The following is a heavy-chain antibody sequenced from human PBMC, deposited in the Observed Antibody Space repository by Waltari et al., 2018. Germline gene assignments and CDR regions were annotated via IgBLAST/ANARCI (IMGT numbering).Heavy chain of an antibody. D-gene: IGHD3-16*01. J-gene: IGHJ4*02. CDR1: GFTFGSFW. CDR3: ARLLGGVTTFDS. CDR2: KKQDGNEK. Sequence: EVQLVESGGGLVQPGGSLRLSCAASGFTFGSFWMSWVRQAPGKGGGGGASKKQDGNEKYYVDSVKGRFTISRDNVDYSLFLQMSTLRAEDTAVYYCARLLGGVTTFDSWGQGTLVTVSS. V-gene: IGHV3-7*01.